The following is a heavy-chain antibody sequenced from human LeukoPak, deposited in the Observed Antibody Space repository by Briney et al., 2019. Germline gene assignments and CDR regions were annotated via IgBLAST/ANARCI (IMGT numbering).Heavy chain of an antibody. Sequence: PGGSLRLSCTASGFTFGDYAMSWFRQAPGKGLEWVGFIRSKAYGGTTEYAASVKGRFTISRDDSKSIAYLQMNSLKTEDAAVYYCTRDRCSGGSCYSDYWGQGTLVTVSS. CDR1: GFTFGDYA. CDR2: IRSKAYGGTT. J-gene: IGHJ4*02. V-gene: IGHV3-49*03. CDR3: TRDRCSGGSCYSDY. D-gene: IGHD2-15*01.